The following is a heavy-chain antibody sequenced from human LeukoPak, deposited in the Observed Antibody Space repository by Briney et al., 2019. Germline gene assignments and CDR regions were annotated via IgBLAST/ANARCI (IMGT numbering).Heavy chain of an antibody. J-gene: IGHJ4*02. CDR3: ARGRITMVRGVMRALDY. CDR1: GGSISSSSYY. D-gene: IGHD3-10*01. V-gene: IGHV4-39*07. CDR2: IYYSGST. Sequence: SETLSLTCTVSGGSISSSSYYWGWIRQPPGKGLEWIGSIYYSGSTYYNPSLKSRVTISVDTSKNQFSLKLSSVTAADTAVYYCARGRITMVRGVMRALDYWGQGTLVTVSS.